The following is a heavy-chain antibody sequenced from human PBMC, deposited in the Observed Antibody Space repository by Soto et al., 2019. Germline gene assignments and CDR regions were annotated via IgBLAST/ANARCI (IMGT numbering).Heavy chain of an antibody. J-gene: IGHJ4*02. D-gene: IGHD1-26*01. V-gene: IGHV3-30-3*01. CDR3: ARDVGPVGATILDY. CDR2: ISYDGSNK. CDR1: GFTFSSYA. Sequence: PGGSLRLSCAASGFTFSSYAMHWVRQAPGKGLEWVAVISYDGSNKYYADPVKGRFTISRDISKNTLYLKLNSLRAENTVVYYCARDVGPVGATILDYWGQGTLVTVSS.